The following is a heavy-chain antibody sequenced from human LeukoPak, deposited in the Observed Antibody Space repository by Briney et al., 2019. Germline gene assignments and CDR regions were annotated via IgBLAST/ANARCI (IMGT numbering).Heavy chain of an antibody. CDR3: ARHKICFDP. CDR1: GDSVSNNRAA. V-gene: IGHV6-1*01. J-gene: IGHJ5*02. Sequence: SHTLSLTCTISGDSVSNNRAAWNWIRQSPSRGLEWLGRTYYRSKWYNDYSVSVKSRISVCQDTSKNQFSLQLTSVTPADTAVYYCARHKICFDPWGKGTLVTVSS. CDR2: TYYRSKWYN.